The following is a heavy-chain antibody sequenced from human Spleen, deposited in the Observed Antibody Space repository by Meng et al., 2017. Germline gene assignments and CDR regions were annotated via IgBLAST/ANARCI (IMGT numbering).Heavy chain of an antibody. CDR2: INAYNGNI. Sequence: QVQLVQSGAEVKRPGASVKVSCKASVYFLNGVTWVRQAPGQGLEWMGWINAYNGNINYAQNFQGRVTMTTDTSTSSAYMELRSLRSDDTAVYYCARGRGYNYNYFDYWGQGSLVTVSS. D-gene: IGHD5-24*01. CDR1: VYFLNG. CDR3: ARGRGYNYNYFDY. V-gene: IGHV1-18*04. J-gene: IGHJ4*02.